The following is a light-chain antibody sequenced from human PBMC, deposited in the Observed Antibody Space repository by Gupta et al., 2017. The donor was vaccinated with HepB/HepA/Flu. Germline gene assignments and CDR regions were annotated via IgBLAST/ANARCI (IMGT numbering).Light chain of an antibody. CDR1: QSLLHSNGYNY. V-gene: IGKV2-28*01. CDR3: MQALQTSFT. Sequence: DIVMTQSPLPLPVTPGEPASISCRSSQSLLHSNGYNYLDWYLQKPGQSPQLLISLGSNRASGVPDRFSGSESGTDFTLKISRVEAEDVGVYYCMQALQTSFTFGPGTKVDIK. J-gene: IGKJ3*01. CDR2: LGS.